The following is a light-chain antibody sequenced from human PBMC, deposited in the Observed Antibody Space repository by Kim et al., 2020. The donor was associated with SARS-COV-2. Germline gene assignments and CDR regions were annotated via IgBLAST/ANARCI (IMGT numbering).Light chain of an antibody. Sequence: GGTVTLTCGLNSGSVSTGHYPRWSQQTPGQPPRTLIYSTDTRSSGVPDRFSGAILGGKAALIITGAQADDDCDYYCMLYLGNGISVFGGGTQLTVL. CDR3: MLYLGNGISV. V-gene: IGLV8-61*01. CDR1: SGSVSTGHY. CDR2: STD. J-gene: IGLJ3*02.